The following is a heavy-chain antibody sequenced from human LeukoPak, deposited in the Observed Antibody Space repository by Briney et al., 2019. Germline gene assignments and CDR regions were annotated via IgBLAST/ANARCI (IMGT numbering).Heavy chain of an antibody. CDR2: INHSGST. J-gene: IGHJ4*02. Sequence: SETLSLTCAVYGGSFSGYYWSWIRQPPGKGLEWIGEINHSGSTNYNPSLKSRVTISVDTSKNQFSLKLSSVTAADTAVYYCARARKEYSSSWYDYWGQGTLVTVSS. CDR1: GGSFSGYY. CDR3: ARARKEYSSSWYDY. V-gene: IGHV4-34*01. D-gene: IGHD6-13*01.